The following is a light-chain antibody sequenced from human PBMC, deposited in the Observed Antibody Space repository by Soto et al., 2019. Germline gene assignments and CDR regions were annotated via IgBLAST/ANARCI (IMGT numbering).Light chain of an antibody. Sequence: EIVMTQSPATLSASPGERATLSCRASQSVSSNLAWYQQKPGQAPRLLIYGASTRATGIPATFSGSGSGTEFTLTISSLQSEDFAVYYCQQYNNWPPWTFGQGTKVEIK. V-gene: IGKV3-15*01. J-gene: IGKJ1*01. CDR1: QSVSSN. CDR2: GAS. CDR3: QQYNNWPPWT.